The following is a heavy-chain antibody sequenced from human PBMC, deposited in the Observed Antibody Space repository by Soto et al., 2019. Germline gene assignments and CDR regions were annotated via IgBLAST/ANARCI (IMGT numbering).Heavy chain of an antibody. J-gene: IGHJ4*02. D-gene: IGHD5-18*01. CDR2: IIPILGIA. CDR1: GGTFSSYT. Sequence: QVQLVQSGAEVKKPGSSVKVSCKASGGTFSSYTISWVRQAPGQGLEWMGRIIPILGIANYAQKFQGRVTXTXXQSTSTAYMELSSLRSEDTAVYYCASDVDTATFDYWGQGTLVTVSS. V-gene: IGHV1-69*02. CDR3: ASDVDTATFDY.